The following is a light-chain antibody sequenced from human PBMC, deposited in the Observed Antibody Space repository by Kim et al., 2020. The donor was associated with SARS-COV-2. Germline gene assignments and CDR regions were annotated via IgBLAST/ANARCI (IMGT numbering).Light chain of an antibody. CDR1: QGIRNY. J-gene: IGKJ4*01. CDR3: QKYNSAPLT. V-gene: IGKV1-27*01. Sequence: GSVGVSVTITCRARQGIRNYLAWYQQKPAKVPKLMIYAASTLQSGVPSRFSGSGSGTDFTLTISSLQPEDVATYYCQKYNSAPLTFGGGTKVDIK. CDR2: AAS.